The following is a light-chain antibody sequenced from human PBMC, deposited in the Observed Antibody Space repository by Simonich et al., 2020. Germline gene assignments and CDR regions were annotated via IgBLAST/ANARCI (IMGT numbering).Light chain of an antibody. CDR3: AAWDDSLSGYV. CDR2: RNN. J-gene: IGLJ1*01. V-gene: IGLV1-47*01. Sequence: QSVLTQPPSASGTPGQRVTISCSGSSSNIGSNYVYWYQQLPGTAPKLLIYRNNQRPSGVPDRCSGSKAGTSAFLAISGLRSEDEADYYCAAWDDSLSGYVFGTGTKVTVL. CDR1: SSNIGSNY.